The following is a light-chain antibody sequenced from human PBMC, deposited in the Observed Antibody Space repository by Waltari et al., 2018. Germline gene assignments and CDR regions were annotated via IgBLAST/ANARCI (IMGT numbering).Light chain of an antibody. V-gene: IGLV5-45*01. J-gene: IGLJ2*01. CDR3: MILYNDAVV. CDR1: SGIDVATFK. CDR2: CRSDSTE. Sequence: QAVLTQPASLSASPGASVSLTCTFRSGIDVATFKIYWYQQRPGSPPRFLLKCRSDSTEQRSSGVPSRFSVSKDSSANAALLLISGLQSDDEADYYCMILYNDAVVFGGGTKLTVL.